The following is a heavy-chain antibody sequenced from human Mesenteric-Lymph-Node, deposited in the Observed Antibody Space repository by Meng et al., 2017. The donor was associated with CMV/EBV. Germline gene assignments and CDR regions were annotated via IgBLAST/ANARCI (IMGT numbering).Heavy chain of an antibody. CDR1: GASFSVDY. D-gene: IGHD3-9*01. CDR2: INHRRST. V-gene: IGHV4-34*01. Sequence: VRLQVWLAGLGDASGRLCVTCAVYGASFSVDYRSWCRQSPDKGLGWVGEINHRRSTTYSPSFTSRFIISRYTSTNQISMNMISVTAADTAVYYCARGSSDDILTGYFDYWGQGALVTVSS. J-gene: IGHJ4*02. CDR3: ARGSSDDILTGYFDY.